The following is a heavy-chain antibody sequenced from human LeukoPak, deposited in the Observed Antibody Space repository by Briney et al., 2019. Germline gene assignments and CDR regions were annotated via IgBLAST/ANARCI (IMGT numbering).Heavy chain of an antibody. D-gene: IGHD3-22*01. Sequence: ASVKVSCKASGYTFTSYGISWVRQAPGQGLEWMGWIGAYNGNTNYAQKLQGRVTMTTDTSTSTAYMELRSLRSDDTAVYYCARDSPRRYYYDSSGYYPTDAFDIWGQGTMVTVSS. CDR2: IGAYNGNT. CDR1: GYTFTSYG. V-gene: IGHV1-18*01. CDR3: ARDSPRRYYYDSSGYYPTDAFDI. J-gene: IGHJ3*02.